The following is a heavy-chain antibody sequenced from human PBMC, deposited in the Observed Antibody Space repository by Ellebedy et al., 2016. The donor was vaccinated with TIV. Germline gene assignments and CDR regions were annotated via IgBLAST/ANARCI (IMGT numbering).Heavy chain of an antibody. CDR2: ISGSGGST. CDR1: GFTVSSNY. J-gene: IGHJ4*02. Sequence: GESLKISXAASGFTVSSNYMSWVRQAPGKGLEWVSAISGSGGSTYYADSVKGRFTISRDNAKNSLYLQMNSLRAEDTAVYYCARVDYDFWSGYVYYFGYWGQGTLVTVSS. D-gene: IGHD3-3*01. V-gene: IGHV3-23*01. CDR3: ARVDYDFWSGYVYYFGY.